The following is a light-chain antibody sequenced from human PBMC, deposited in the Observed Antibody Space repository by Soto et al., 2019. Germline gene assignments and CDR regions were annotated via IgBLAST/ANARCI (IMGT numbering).Light chain of an antibody. CDR2: GAS. Sequence: EIVLTQSPGTLSLSPGERATLSRRASQSVSSSYLAWYQQKPGQAPRLLIYGASSRATGIPDRFSGSGSGTDFTLTISRLEPEDFAVYYCQQYGSSLFGGGTKVEIK. CDR1: QSVSSSY. CDR3: QQYGSSL. J-gene: IGKJ4*01. V-gene: IGKV3-20*01.